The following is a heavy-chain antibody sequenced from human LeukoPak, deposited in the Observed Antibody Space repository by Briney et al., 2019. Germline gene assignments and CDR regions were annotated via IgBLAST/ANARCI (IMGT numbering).Heavy chain of an antibody. V-gene: IGHV1-24*01. D-gene: IGHD2-21*01. CDR1: GYTLAELL. CDR3: ARGIRAGAFDI. CDR2: FDPEDGEPEDGES. J-gene: IGHJ3*02. Sequence: ASVKVSCKVSGYTLAELLMHWVRQAPGKGLEWMGGFDPEDGEPEDGESIDAQMFQGRVTMTADTSRNTAYMELSRLTSEDTAVYYCARGIRAGAFDIWGQGTMVTVSS.